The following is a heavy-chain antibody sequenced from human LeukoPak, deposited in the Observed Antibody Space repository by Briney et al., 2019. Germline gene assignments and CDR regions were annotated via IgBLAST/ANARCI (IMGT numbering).Heavy chain of an antibody. CDR2: INPNSGGT. J-gene: IGHJ4*02. V-gene: IGHV1-2*02. D-gene: IGHD4-17*01. CDR1: GYTFTGYY. Sequence: EASVTVSCKASGYTFTGYYMHWVRQAPGQGLEWMGWINPNSGGTNYAQKFQGRVTITRDTSISTAYMELSRLRSDDTAVYYCARSLTTVTSFDYWGQGTLVTVSS. CDR3: ARSLTTVTSFDY.